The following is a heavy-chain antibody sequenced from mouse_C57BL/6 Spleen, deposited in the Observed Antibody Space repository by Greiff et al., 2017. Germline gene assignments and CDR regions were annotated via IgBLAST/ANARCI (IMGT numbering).Heavy chain of an antibody. D-gene: IGHD4-1*01. CDR3: ARLRTGYYFDY. CDR1: GYAFSSYW. Sequence: QVQLQQSGAELVKPGASVKISCKASGYAFSSYWMNWVKQRPGKGLEWIGQIYPGDGDTNYNGKFKGKATLTADKSSSTAYMQLSSLTSEDSAFYFCARLRTGYYFDYWGQGTTLTVSS. J-gene: IGHJ2*01. CDR2: IYPGDGDT. V-gene: IGHV1-80*01.